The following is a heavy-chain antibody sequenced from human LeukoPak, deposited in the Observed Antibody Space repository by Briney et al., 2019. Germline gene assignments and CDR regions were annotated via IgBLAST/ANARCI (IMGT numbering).Heavy chain of an antibody. J-gene: IGHJ4*02. CDR2: ISAYNGNT. CDR3: AREKFGSFDY. CDR1: AYTFTSYG. V-gene: IGHV1-18*01. Sequence: GASVKVSCKASAYTFTSYGISWVRQAPGQGLEWMGWISAYNGNTNYAQKLEGRLTMTTDTSTSTAYMELRSLRSDDTAVYYCAREKFGSFDYWGQGPLVTVSS. D-gene: IGHD3-10*01.